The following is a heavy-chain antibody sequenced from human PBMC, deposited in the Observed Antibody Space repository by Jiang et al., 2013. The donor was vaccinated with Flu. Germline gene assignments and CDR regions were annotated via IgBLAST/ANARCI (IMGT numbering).Heavy chain of an antibody. V-gene: IGHV4-61*02. J-gene: IGHJ4*02. CDR1: GGSISSGSYY. CDR2: SIPWEH. Sequence: VKPSQTLSLTCTVSGGSISSGSYYWSWIRQPAGRDWSGLGVSIPWEHQLQPSLKSRVTISVDTSKNQFSLKLSSVTAADTAVYYCARGKHDYGDLTIDYWGQGTLVTVSS. CDR3: ARGKHDYGDLTIDY. D-gene: IGHD4-17*01.